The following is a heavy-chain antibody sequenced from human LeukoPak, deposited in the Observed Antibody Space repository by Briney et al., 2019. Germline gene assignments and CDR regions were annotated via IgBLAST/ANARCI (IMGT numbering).Heavy chain of an antibody. V-gene: IGHV3-7*04. CDR1: GFSFGSYW. J-gene: IGHJ5*02. CDR2: IKEDGSEK. D-gene: IGHD6-13*01. CDR3: ARAYSNIWYNCFDP. Sequence: PGGSLRLSCAASGFSFGSYWMNWVRQAPGKGLEWVANIKEDGSEKYYVDSVRGRFTVSRDNAKSPLYLQMNSLRADDTAVYYCARAYSNIWYNCFDPWGQGTLVTVSS.